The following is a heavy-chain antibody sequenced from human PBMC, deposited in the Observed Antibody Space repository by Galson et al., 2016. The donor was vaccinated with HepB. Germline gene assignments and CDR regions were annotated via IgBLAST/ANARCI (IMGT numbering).Heavy chain of an antibody. V-gene: IGHV5-51*01. Sequence: QSGAEVTTPGESLKISCKASGYTFANYWIGWVRQVPGEGLEWMGIIYPADSDTRVNSSFQGHVTISADTSTTTAYLQWGSLKAPDSAIYYCARRQRDCSGGTCFARNFDFWGQGTLVSVSS. CDR2: IYPADSDT. CDR3: ARRQRDCSGGTCFARNFDF. D-gene: IGHD2-15*01. J-gene: IGHJ4*02. CDR1: GYTFANYW.